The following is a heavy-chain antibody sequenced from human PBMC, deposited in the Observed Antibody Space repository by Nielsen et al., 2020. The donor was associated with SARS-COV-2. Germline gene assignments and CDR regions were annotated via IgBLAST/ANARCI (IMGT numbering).Heavy chain of an antibody. D-gene: IGHD6-19*01. V-gene: IGHV3-33*01. CDR3: ARDPHSSGWYRLYYYGMDV. CDR2: IWYDGSNK. CDR1: GFTFSSYG. Sequence: GESLKISCAASGFTFSSYGMHWVRQAPGKGLEWVAVIWYDGSNKYYADSVKGRFTISRDNSKNTLYLQMNSLRAEDTAVYYYARDPHSSGWYRLYYYGMDVWGQGTTVTVSS. J-gene: IGHJ6*02.